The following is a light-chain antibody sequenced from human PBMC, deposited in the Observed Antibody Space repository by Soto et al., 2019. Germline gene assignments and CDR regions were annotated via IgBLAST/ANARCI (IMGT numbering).Light chain of an antibody. CDR1: SSDVGGYDY. V-gene: IGLV2-14*01. CDR3: SSYTRSSTEG. Sequence: QSVLTQPASVSGSPGQSITISCTGTSSDVGGYDYVSWYQQHPGKAPKLMIYDVSSRPSGVSNRFSASKSGNTASLTISGLQAEDEADYYCSSYTRSSTEGFGTGTKVTVL. CDR2: DVS. J-gene: IGLJ1*01.